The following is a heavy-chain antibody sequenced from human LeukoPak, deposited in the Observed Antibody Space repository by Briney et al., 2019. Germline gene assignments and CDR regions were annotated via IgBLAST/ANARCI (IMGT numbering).Heavy chain of an antibody. D-gene: IGHD3-22*01. V-gene: IGHV4-4*02. J-gene: IGHJ4*02. CDR1: GGSISSSNW. Sequence: SETLSLTCAVSGGSISSSNWWTWVRQPPGKGLEWIGEIYHSGSTNYNPSLKSRLTLSVDKSKNQFSLKLSSVTAADTAVYYCARRAGYYDSSGYSLVWYFDYWGQGTLVTVSS. CDR2: IYHSGST. CDR3: ARRAGYYDSSGYSLVWYFDY.